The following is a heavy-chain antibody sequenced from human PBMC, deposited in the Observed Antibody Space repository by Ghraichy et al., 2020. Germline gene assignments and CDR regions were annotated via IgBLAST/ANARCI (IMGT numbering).Heavy chain of an antibody. V-gene: IGHV4-30-2*01. Sequence: SETLSLTCAVSGGSISSGGYSWSWIRQPPGKGLEWIGYIYHSGSTYYNPSLKSRVTISVDRSKNQFSLKLSSVTAADTAVYYCARDQRSSGYYYFDYWGQGTLVTVSS. CDR1: GGSISSGGYS. CDR3: ARDQRSSGYYYFDY. J-gene: IGHJ4*02. CDR2: IYHSGST. D-gene: IGHD3-22*01.